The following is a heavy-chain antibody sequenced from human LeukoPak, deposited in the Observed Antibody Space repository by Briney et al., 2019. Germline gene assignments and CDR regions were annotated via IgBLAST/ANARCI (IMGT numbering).Heavy chain of an antibody. J-gene: IGHJ4*02. D-gene: IGHD2-21*02. V-gene: IGHV1-46*01. CDR2: INPSGGST. CDR3: ATRGLAYCGGDCPAEFDY. Sequence: ASVKVSCKASGYTFTSYYMHWVRQAPGQGLEWMGIINPSGGSTSYAQKFQGRVTMTRDTSTSTVYMELSSLRSEDTAVYYCATRGLAYCGGDCPAEFDYWGQGTLVTVSS. CDR1: GYTFTSYY.